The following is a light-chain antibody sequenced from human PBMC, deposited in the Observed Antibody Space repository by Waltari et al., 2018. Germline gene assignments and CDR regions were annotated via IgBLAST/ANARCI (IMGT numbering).Light chain of an antibody. J-gene: IGLJ2*01. CDR1: SSDVDGFNF. CDR3: SSYTSVNTR. V-gene: IGLV2-14*03. CDR2: DVA. Sequence: QSALTQPASMSGSPGQSITISCTGTSSDVDGFNFVSWYQQYPGKAPKRIIYDVANRPSGVSHRLSGSRSGNTASLTISGLQAEDEADYYCSSYTSVNTRFGGGTKLTVL.